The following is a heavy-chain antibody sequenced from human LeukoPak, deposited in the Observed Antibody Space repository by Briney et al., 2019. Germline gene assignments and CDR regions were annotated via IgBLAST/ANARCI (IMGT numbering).Heavy chain of an antibody. CDR3: ARPIGGGGDC. D-gene: IGHD2-15*01. CDR2: IYHGGST. V-gene: IGHV4-38-2*02. CDR1: GYSISGGYY. Sequence: SETLSLTCTVSGYSISGGYYWGWIRPPPGKGLEWSGSIYHGGSTYYNPSLKSRVTISAHTSKNQFSLKLSSLTAADPAVYYCARPIGGGGDCYGQGTLVTISS. J-gene: IGHJ4*02.